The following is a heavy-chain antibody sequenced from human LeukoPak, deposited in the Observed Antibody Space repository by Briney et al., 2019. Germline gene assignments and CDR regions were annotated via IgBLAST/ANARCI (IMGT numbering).Heavy chain of an antibody. Sequence: PGGSLRLSCAASGFTVSSNYMTWVRQAPGKGLEWVSIIYSGRSTYYADSVKGRFTISRDNAKNSLYLQMNSLRAEDTAVYYCARYERTGPGGPYWGQGTLVTVSS. CDR1: GFTVSSNY. J-gene: IGHJ4*02. D-gene: IGHD1-1*01. CDR3: ARYERTGPGGPY. CDR2: IYSGRST. V-gene: IGHV3-53*01.